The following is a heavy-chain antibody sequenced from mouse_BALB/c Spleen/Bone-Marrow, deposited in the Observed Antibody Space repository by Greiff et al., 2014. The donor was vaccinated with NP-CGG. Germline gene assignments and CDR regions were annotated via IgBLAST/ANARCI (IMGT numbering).Heavy chain of an antibody. J-gene: IGHJ2*01. V-gene: IGHV1-87*01. Sequence: QVQLQQSGAELARPGASVKLSCKASGYTFTSYWMQWVKQRPGQGLEWIGAIYPGDGDTRYTRKFKGKATLTADKSSSTAYMQPSSLASEDFAVFYCARRAGSLRHFYYWGQGTPLP. CDR3: ARRAGSLRHFYY. D-gene: IGHD3-3*01. CDR2: IYPGDGDT. CDR1: GYTFTSYW.